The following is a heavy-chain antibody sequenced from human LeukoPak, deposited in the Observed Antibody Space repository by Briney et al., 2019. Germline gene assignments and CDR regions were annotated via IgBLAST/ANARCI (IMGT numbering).Heavy chain of an antibody. V-gene: IGHV3-7*01. D-gene: IGHD2-21*02. CDR1: GFSFSDYW. CDR2: INQDGSQN. J-gene: IGHJ3*02. Sequence: GGSLRLSCAASGFSFSDYWMSWVRQAPGRGLEWVGNINQDGSQNSSVDSVKGRFTISRDNAKNSLYPQMNSLGAEDTALYYCAREVTASSFDILGQGTMVTVS. CDR3: AREVTASSFDI.